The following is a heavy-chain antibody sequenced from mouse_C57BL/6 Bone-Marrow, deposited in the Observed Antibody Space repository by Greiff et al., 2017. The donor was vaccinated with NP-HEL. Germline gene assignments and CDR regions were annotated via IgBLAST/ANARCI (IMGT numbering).Heavy chain of an antibody. CDR1: GYAFSSSW. J-gene: IGHJ4*01. V-gene: IGHV1-82*01. CDR3: APRIYDGYFGAMDY. Sequence: QVQLQQSGPELVKPGASVKISCKASGYAFSSSWMNWVKQRPGKGLEWIGRIYPGDGDTNYNGKFKGKATLTAEKSSSTAYMQLSSLTSEDSAVYFCAPRIYDGYFGAMDYWGQGTSVTVSS. CDR2: IYPGDGDT. D-gene: IGHD2-3*01.